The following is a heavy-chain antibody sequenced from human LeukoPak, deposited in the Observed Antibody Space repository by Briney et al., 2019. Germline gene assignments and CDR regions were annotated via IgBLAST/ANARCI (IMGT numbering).Heavy chain of an antibody. CDR1: GFTFSSYA. D-gene: IGHD1-26*01. V-gene: IGHV3-30-3*01. CDR3: ARDLIRDSGSYLGLDY. J-gene: IGHJ4*02. CDR2: ISYDGSNK. Sequence: PGXSXRLSCAASGFTFSSYAMHWVRQAPGKGLEWVAVISYDGSNKYYADSVKGRFTISRDNSKNTLYLQMNSLRAEDTAVYYCARDLIRDSGSYLGLDYWGQGTLVTVSS.